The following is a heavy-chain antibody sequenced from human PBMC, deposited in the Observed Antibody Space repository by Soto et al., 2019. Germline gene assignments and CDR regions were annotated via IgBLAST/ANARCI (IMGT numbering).Heavy chain of an antibody. CDR1: SGSISSSNW. D-gene: IGHD6-13*01. Sequence: SETLSLTCAVSSGSISSSNWWSWVRQPPGKGLEWIGEIYHSGSTNYNPSLKSRVTISVDKSKNQFSLKLSSVTAADTAVYYCARNAFGTPGYNWFDPWGQGTLVTVSS. CDR2: IYHSGST. CDR3: ARNAFGTPGYNWFDP. J-gene: IGHJ5*02. V-gene: IGHV4-4*02.